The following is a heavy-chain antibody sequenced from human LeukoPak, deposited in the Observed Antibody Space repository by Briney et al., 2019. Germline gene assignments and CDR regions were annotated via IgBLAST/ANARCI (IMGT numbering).Heavy chain of an antibody. Sequence: PGGSLGLSCAASGFAFSNYAMNWVRQAPGKGLEWVSTIKGRFTISRDNAKNSLYLQMDSLRVEDTAGYYCANWQGPYCSGGTCYSEFDSWGQGTLVTVSS. CDR3: ANWQGPYCSGGTCYSEFDS. CDR1: GFAFSNYA. V-gene: IGHV3-69-1*01. CDR2: I. D-gene: IGHD2-15*01. J-gene: IGHJ4*02.